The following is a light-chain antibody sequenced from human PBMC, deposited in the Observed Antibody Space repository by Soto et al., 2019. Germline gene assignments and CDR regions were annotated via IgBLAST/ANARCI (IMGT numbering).Light chain of an antibody. CDR1: SSNIGSNY. CDR2: RNN. CDR3: AAWDDSLSVVV. J-gene: IGLJ2*01. Sequence: QSVLTQPPSASGTPGQRVTISCSGSSSNIGSNYVYWYQQLPGTAPKFRIYRNNQRPSGVPDRFSGSKSGTSASLAISGLRSEDEADYYCAAWDDSLSVVVFGGGTKVTVL. V-gene: IGLV1-47*01.